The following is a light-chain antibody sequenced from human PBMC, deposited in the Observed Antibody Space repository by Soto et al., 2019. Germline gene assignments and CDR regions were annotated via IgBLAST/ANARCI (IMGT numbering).Light chain of an antibody. Sequence: DIQMTQSPSSLSASVGDRVIITCRASQNISNFLNWYQQKPGKAPKLLLYDTSSLQSGVPARFSGSGSGTDFTLTISSLQPEDFATFYCQQIYRTPRTFGPGTKVDIK. CDR3: QQIYRTPRT. CDR2: DTS. CDR1: QNISNF. V-gene: IGKV1-39*01. J-gene: IGKJ1*01.